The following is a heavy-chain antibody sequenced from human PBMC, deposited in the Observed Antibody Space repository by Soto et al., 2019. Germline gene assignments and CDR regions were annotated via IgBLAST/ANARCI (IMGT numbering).Heavy chain of an antibody. CDR1: GFTVSSNY. CDR3: ARNGDSSDYRGWFDP. D-gene: IGHD3-22*01. Sequence: EVQLVESGGGLVQPGGSLRLSCAASGFTVSSNYMSWVRQAPGKGLEWVSVIYSGGTTYYADSVKGRFTNSRDNAKHTLYLQMNSLRAEDTAVYYCARNGDSSDYRGWFDPWGQGTLVTVSS. V-gene: IGHV3-66*01. J-gene: IGHJ5*02. CDR2: IYSGGTT.